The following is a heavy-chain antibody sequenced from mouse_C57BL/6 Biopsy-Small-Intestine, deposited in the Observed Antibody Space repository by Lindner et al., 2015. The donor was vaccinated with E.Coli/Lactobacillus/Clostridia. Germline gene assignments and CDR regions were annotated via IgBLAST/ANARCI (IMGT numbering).Heavy chain of an antibody. D-gene: IGHD1-1*01. Sequence: VQLQESGPELVKPGASVKIPCKASGFTFTDYNMDWVKQSHGKSLEWIGDINLKSGGTIYNQKFRDKATLTVDKSSSTVYMELRSLTSEDTAVYYCTRRKGEFIWGGGSFDFWGPRHRSHSLL. J-gene: IGHJ2*01. CDR1: GFTFTDYN. CDR3: TRRKGEFIWGGGSFDF. V-gene: IGHV1-18*01. CDR2: INLKSGGT.